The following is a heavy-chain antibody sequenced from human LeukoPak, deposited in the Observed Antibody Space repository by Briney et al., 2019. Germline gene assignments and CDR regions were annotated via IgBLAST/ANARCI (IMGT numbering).Heavy chain of an antibody. Sequence: PSETLSLTCTVSGGSISSSSYYWGWIRHPPGKGLEWIGSIYYSGSTYYNPSLKSRVTISVDTSKSQFSLKLSSVTAADTAVYYCARITYSRFDYWGQGTLVTVSS. V-gene: IGHV4-39*01. J-gene: IGHJ4*02. CDR2: IYYSGST. D-gene: IGHD2-15*01. CDR3: ARITYSRFDY. CDR1: GGSISSSSYY.